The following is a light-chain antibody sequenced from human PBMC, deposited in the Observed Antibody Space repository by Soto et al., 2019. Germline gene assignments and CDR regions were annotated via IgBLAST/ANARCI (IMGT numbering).Light chain of an antibody. V-gene: IGLV1-44*01. CDR1: SSNIGTNA. Sequence: QSVVTQPPSASGTPGQRVTISCSGSSSNIGTNAVNWYQQLPGTAPKLLIYHNNQRPSGVPDRFSGSKSGTSASLAISGLQSEDEADYYCGAWDDSRNAGVFGGGTQLTVL. J-gene: IGLJ2*01. CDR3: GAWDDSRNAGV. CDR2: HNN.